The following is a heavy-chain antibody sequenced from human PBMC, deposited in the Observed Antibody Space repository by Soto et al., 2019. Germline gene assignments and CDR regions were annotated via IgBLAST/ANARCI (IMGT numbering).Heavy chain of an antibody. Sequence: VQLVESGGGVVQPGRSLRLSCAASGFTFSDYAMHWVRQAPGKGLEWVAGVSHDGRNTHYADSVKGRFTISRDSSKNTVSPEMTSLRAEDTAVYYWGKGGGPWLVTSDFSYWGQGALGTVSS. J-gene: IGHJ4*02. D-gene: IGHD6-19*01. CDR2: VSHDGRNT. CDR3: GKGGGPWLVTSDFSY. V-gene: IGHV3-30*18. CDR1: GFTFSDYA.